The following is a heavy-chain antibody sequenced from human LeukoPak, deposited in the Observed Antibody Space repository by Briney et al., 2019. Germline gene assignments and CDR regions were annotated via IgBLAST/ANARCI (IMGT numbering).Heavy chain of an antibody. CDR3: ARAAAVAGDLDY. V-gene: IGHV3-74*01. CDR1: GFTFSSYW. Sequence: GGSLRLSCAASGFTFSSYWMHWVRQAPGKGPVWVSRINSDGSSTSYADSVKGRFTISRDNAKNTLYLQMNSLRAEDTAVYYCARAAAVAGDLDYWGQGTLVTVSS. D-gene: IGHD6-19*01. CDR2: INSDGSST. J-gene: IGHJ4*02.